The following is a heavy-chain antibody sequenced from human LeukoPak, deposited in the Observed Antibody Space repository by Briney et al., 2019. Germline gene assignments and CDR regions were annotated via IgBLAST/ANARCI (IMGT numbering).Heavy chain of an antibody. Sequence: GGSLRLSCAASGFTFSTHAMSWVRQAPGKGLEWVSTISGSGGNTYYADSVKGRFTTSRGNSKNTLYLQMSSLRAEDTAIYYCAKEGCSGGGCSTYYDYWGQGNLVTVSS. CDR3: AKEGCSGGGCSTYYDY. V-gene: IGHV3-23*01. CDR2: ISGSGGNT. CDR1: GFTFSTHA. D-gene: IGHD2-15*01. J-gene: IGHJ4*02.